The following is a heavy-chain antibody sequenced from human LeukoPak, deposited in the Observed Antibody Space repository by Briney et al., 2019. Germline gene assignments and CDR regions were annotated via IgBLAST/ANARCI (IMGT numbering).Heavy chain of an antibody. CDR1: GGSISSYY. CDR3: ARGDGSSSWYVAFDI. J-gene: IGHJ3*02. D-gene: IGHD6-13*01. Sequence: SETLSLTCTVSGGSISSYYWSWIRQPPGKGLEWIGYIYYSGSTNYNSSLKSRVTISVDTPKNQFSLKLSSVTAADTAVYYCARGDGSSSWYVAFDILGQGTMVTVSS. CDR2: IYYSGST. V-gene: IGHV4-59*01.